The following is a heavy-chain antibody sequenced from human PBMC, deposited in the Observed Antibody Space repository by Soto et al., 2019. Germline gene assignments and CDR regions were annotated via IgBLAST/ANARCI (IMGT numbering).Heavy chain of an antibody. CDR3: ARDREDMSGYLDY. V-gene: IGHV3-21*01. J-gene: IGHJ4*02. CDR2: ISSSSSYI. D-gene: IGHD1-26*01. CDR1: GFTFSSYS. Sequence: EVQLVESGGGLVKPGGSLRLSCAASGFTFSSYSMNWVRQAPGKGLEWVSSISSSSSYIYYADSVKGRFTISRDNAKNSLYLQMNSLRAEDTAVYYCARDREDMSGYLDYWGQGTLVTVSS.